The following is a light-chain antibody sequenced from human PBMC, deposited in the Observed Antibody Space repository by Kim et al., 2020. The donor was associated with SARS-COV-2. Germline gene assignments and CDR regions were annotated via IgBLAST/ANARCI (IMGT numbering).Light chain of an antibody. J-gene: IGLJ3*02. CDR1: SENSRYD. CDR3: QTWGPGIRV. Sequence: ASIQLTCTLSSENSRYDMAWHQVQEEKGPRYLMNLHRDGSRNKGDGIPVRFSGSSSGAERHLSISSLQSEDEADYYCQTWGPGIRVFGGGTQLTVL. CDR2: LHRDGSR. V-gene: IGLV4-69*01.